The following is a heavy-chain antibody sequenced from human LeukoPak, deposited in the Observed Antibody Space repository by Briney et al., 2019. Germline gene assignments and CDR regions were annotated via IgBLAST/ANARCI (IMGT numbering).Heavy chain of an antibody. CDR2: ISSRSSTI. J-gene: IGHJ3*02. CDR1: GFTFSSYS. CDR3: AICGYYYNNSGYYAFDI. Sequence: PGGSLRLSCGASGFTFSSYSTHGGRRAPGKALEGVSYISSRSSTIYYADSVKGRFTISRDNAKNSLYLQMNSLRDEDTAVYYCAICGYYYNNSGYYAFDIWGQGTLVTVSS. V-gene: IGHV3-48*02. D-gene: IGHD3-22*01.